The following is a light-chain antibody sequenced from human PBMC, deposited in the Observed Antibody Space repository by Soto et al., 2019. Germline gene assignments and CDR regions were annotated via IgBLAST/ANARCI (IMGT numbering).Light chain of an antibody. CDR3: QQRSHWPGT. J-gene: IGKJ1*01. Sequence: EIVLTQSPATLSLSPGERATLSCRASQSVGSFLAWYQQKPGQAPRLLIHDASTRATGIPARFSGYGSGTDFTLTVSHLEPEDFAVYYCQQRSHWPGTFGQGTKVEI. CDR1: QSVGSF. V-gene: IGKV3-11*01. CDR2: DAS.